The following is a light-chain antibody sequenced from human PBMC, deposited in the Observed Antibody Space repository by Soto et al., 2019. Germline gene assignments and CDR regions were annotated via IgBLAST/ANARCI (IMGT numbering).Light chain of an antibody. Sequence: QSALTQPASVSGSPGQSITISCTGSSSNIGAGYDVHWYQQLPGRAPKLLIYGNTNRPSGVPDRFSGSKSGTSASLAITGLQAEDEADYYCLSFDSSLSVVFGGGTKLTVL. CDR3: LSFDSSLSVV. J-gene: IGLJ2*01. CDR2: GNT. V-gene: IGLV1-40*01. CDR1: SSNIGAGYD.